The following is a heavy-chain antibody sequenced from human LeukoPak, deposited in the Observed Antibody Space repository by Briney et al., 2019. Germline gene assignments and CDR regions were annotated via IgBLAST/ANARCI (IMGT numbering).Heavy chain of an antibody. V-gene: IGHV4-59*01. CDR1: GGSISSYY. D-gene: IGHD4-11*01. CDR3: ARNPRTTPRYMDV. J-gene: IGHJ6*03. Sequence: SETLSLTCTVSGGSISSYYWSWIRQPPGKGLEWIGYIYYSGSTNYNPSLKSRVTISVDTSKNQFSLKLSSVTAADTAVYYCARNPRTTPRYMDVWGKGTTVTVS. CDR2: IYYSGST.